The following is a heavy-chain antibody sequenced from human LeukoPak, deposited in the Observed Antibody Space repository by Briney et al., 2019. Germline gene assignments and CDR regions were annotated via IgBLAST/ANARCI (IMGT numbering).Heavy chain of an antibody. J-gene: IGHJ5*02. CDR2: INHSGST. Sequence: PSETLSLTCSVSGDSITGYYWGWIRQPPGKGLEWIGEINHSGSTNYNPSLKSRVTISVDTSKNQFSLKLSSVTAADTAVCYCARGRGAFDPWGQGTLVTVSS. V-gene: IGHV4-34*01. D-gene: IGHD3-10*01. CDR1: GDSITGYY. CDR3: ARGRGAFDP.